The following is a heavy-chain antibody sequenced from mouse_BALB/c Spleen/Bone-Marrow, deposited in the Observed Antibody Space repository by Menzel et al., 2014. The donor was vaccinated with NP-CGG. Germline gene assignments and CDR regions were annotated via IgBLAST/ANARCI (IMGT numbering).Heavy chain of an antibody. V-gene: IGHV1S41*01. CDR1: GYTFTSYW. D-gene: IGHD1-1*01. Sequence: DLVKPGASVKLSCKASGYTFTSYWINWIKQRPGQGLEWIGRIAPGSGSTYYNEMFKGKATLTVDTSSSTAYIQLSSLSSGDSAVYFCAREPYYYEDYAMDYWGQGTSVTVSS. J-gene: IGHJ4*01. CDR2: IAPGSGST. CDR3: AREPYYYEDYAMDY.